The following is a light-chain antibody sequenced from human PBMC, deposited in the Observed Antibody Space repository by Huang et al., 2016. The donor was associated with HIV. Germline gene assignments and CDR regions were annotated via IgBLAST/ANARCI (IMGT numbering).Light chain of an antibody. Sequence: DIQMTQSPSSLSASVGDRVTITCRASQSITTYLNWYQQNPGKAPKLLIYGASSLQRVVPSRFSGSGSGTEFTLTIRSLQPEDFATYYCHQSYSMPDTFGQGTRVDI. J-gene: IGKJ2*01. V-gene: IGKV1-39*01. CDR2: GAS. CDR1: QSITTY. CDR3: HQSYSMPDT.